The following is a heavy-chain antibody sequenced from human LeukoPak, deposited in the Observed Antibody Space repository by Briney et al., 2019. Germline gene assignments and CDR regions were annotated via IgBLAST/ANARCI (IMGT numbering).Heavy chain of an antibody. CDR1: GFTFSSYA. CDR3: ARGVTRYSSHWFDP. CDR2: ISHHGSNK. Sequence: PGGSLRLSCAASGFTFSSYAMHWVRQAPGKGLEWVAVISHHGSNKYYADSVKGRFTISRDNSKNTLYLQMNSLRAEDTAVYYCARGVTRYSSHWFDPWGQGTLVTVSS. V-gene: IGHV3-30-3*01. J-gene: IGHJ5*02. D-gene: IGHD6-13*01.